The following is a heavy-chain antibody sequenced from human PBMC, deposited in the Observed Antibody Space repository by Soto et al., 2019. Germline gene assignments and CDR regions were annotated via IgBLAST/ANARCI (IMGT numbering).Heavy chain of an antibody. CDR2: IYYSGTT. D-gene: IGHD3-3*01. J-gene: IGHJ4*02. Sequence: QLQLQESGPGLVKPSETLSLTCTVSGDSINNSGYFWAWIRQPPGKGLEWIGSIYYSGTTYSHPSLNSRVTVSVDTSKNRFSLMLFSLTAADTAVYYCARLARFDLYFDYWGQGTLVTVSS. CDR3: ARLARFDLYFDY. V-gene: IGHV4-39*01. CDR1: GDSINNSGYF.